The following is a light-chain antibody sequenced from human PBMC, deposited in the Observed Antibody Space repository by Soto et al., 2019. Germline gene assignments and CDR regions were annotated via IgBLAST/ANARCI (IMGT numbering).Light chain of an antibody. CDR2: GAS. J-gene: IGKJ3*01. V-gene: IGKV3-15*01. Sequence: EIVMTQSPATLSVSPGERATLSCRASQSVSSNLAWYQQKPGQAPRLLIYGASTRATGIPARFSGSGSGTEFTLIISSLQSEDSAVYSCQQYGRSPFTFGPGTKVDIK. CDR3: QQYGRSPFT. CDR1: QSVSSN.